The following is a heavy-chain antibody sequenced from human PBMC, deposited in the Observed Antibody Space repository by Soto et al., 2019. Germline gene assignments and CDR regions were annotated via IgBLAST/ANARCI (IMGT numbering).Heavy chain of an antibody. J-gene: IGHJ3*02. CDR2: IYHSGST. V-gene: IGHV4-4*02. CDR1: GVSINRANW. Sequence: QMQLQESGPGLVKPSGTLSLTCTVSGVSINRANWWTWVRQSPGKGLEWIGEIYHSGSTNFNPSLKSRVTISVDNSKNQFYLELTSVTAADTAVYYCARYCGGGSCYLGAFDIWGRGTMVTVSS. CDR3: ARYCGGGSCYLGAFDI. D-gene: IGHD2-15*01.